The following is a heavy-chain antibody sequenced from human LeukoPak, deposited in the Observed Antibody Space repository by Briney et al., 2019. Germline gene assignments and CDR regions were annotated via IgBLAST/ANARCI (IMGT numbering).Heavy chain of an antibody. CDR2: VYTSGST. CDR3: ARGYGDYVLDAFDI. D-gene: IGHD4-17*01. V-gene: IGHV4-61*02. Sequence: SETLSLTCTVSGGSISSGNYYWSWIRQPAGKGLEWIGRVYTSGSTNYNPSLKSRVTISVDTSKNQFSLKLSSVTAADTAVYYCARGYGDYVLDAFDIWGQGTMVTVSS. CDR1: GGSISSGNYY. J-gene: IGHJ3*02.